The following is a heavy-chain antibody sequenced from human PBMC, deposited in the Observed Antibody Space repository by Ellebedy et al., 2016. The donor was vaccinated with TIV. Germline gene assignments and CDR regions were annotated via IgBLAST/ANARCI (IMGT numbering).Heavy chain of an antibody. Sequence: GESLKISXAASGFTFSSYAMHWVRQAPGKGLEWVAVISYDGSNKYYADSVKGRFTISRDNSKNTLYLQMNSLRAEDTAVYYCARVRCSSTSCRSGHGMDVWGQGTTVTVSS. V-gene: IGHV3-30*04. CDR2: ISYDGSNK. J-gene: IGHJ6*02. CDR3: ARVRCSSTSCRSGHGMDV. CDR1: GFTFSSYA. D-gene: IGHD2-2*01.